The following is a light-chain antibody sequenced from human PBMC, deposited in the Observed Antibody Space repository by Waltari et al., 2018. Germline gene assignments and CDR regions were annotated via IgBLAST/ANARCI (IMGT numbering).Light chain of an antibody. J-gene: IGKJ3*01. CDR1: QDISDS. V-gene: IGKV1-27*01. Sequence: DIQMTQSQALLSASVGARVAITCRASQDISDSLAWYQQKPGRVPQLLIYVASTLQAGVPSRFSGSGSGTDFTLTISSLQPEDVATYYCQKYNSVPLTFGPGTKVDLK. CDR3: QKYNSVPLT. CDR2: VAS.